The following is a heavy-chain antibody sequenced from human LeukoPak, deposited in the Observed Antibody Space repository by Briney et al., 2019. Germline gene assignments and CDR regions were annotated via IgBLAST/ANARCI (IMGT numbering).Heavy chain of an antibody. D-gene: IGHD3-22*01. CDR2: INHRGRT. Sequence: PSETLSLTCGVYGESFSGDFWTWLRQAPGKGLEWIGEINHRGRTNYSPSLTGRVTISVDTSMNQFSLRLRSVTAADTALYYCARGQYDSGGYHYGIRAFYFDYWGRESWSPSRQ. CDR3: ARGQYDSGGYHYGIRAFYFDY. V-gene: IGHV4-34*01. CDR1: GESFSGDF. J-gene: IGHJ4*02.